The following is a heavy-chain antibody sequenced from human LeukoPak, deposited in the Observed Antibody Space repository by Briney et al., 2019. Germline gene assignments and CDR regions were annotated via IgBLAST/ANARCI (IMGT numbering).Heavy chain of an antibody. CDR3: ARDGITMIVVVEYWYFDL. Sequence: PGRSLRLSCAASGFTFSSYAMHWVRQAPGEGLEWVAVISYDGSNKYYADSVKGRFTISRDNSKNTLYLQMNSLRAEDTAVYYCARDGITMIVVVEYWYFDLWGRGTLVTVSS. CDR2: ISYDGSNK. CDR1: GFTFSSYA. J-gene: IGHJ2*01. D-gene: IGHD3-22*01. V-gene: IGHV3-30*04.